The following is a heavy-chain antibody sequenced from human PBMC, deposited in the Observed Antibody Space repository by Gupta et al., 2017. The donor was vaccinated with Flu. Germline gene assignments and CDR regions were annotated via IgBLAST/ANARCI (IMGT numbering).Heavy chain of an antibody. V-gene: IGHV3-30*18. Sequence: QVQLVESGGGVVQPGKSLRLSCAASGFTFNTFAMHWVRQGPGKGLEWVAVISYDGSDTYYGDSVKGRFTISRDNSKDTLYLHMNSLRTEDTALYHCVKSQDSVPVSSTDFLMDVWGKGTTVTVST. CDR2: ISYDGSDT. J-gene: IGHJ6*04. CDR3: VKSQDSVPVSSTDFLMDV. CDR1: GFTFNTFA. D-gene: IGHD2-2*01.